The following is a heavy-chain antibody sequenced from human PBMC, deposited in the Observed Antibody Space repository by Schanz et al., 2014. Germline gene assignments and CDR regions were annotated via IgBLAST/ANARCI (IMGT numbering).Heavy chain of an antibody. V-gene: IGHV4-34*02. D-gene: IGHD5-12*01. CDR3: ARAEINSGYARYYYGMDV. Sequence: QAQVQQWGAGLLKPSETLSLTCGVSDESFSGYFWSWIRQPPGKGLEWIGEINQGGNAKYNPSLNSRVTFSLHTSKRQCSLELTSVTAADTGVYYCARAEINSGYARYYYGMDVWGQGTTVTVSS. CDR1: DESFSGYF. J-gene: IGHJ6*02. CDR2: INQGGNA.